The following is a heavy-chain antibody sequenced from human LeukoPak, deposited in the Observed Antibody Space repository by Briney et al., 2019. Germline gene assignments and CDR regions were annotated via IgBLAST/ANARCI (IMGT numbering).Heavy chain of an antibody. D-gene: IGHD5-12*01. J-gene: IGHJ6*02. CDR2: INHSGST. CDR3: ARGYSGYDSGRSYYYGMDV. CDR1: GGSFSGYY. V-gene: IGHV4-34*01. Sequence: SETLSLICAVYGGSFSGYYWSWIRQPPGKGLEWIGEINHSGSTNYNPSLKSRVTISVDTSKNQFSLKLSSVTAADTAVYYCARGYSGYDSGRSYYYGMDVWGQGTTVTVSS.